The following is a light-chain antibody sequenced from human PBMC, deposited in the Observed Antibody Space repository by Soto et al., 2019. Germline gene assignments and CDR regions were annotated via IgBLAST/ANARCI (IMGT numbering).Light chain of an antibody. CDR1: SXNIGAGYD. CDR3: QSYETSLSGYV. Sequence: QSVLTQPHSVSGAPGQRVTISCTGSSXNIGAGYDVHWYQQLPGTAPRLLIQAYNTRPSGVPDRFSGSKSGASASLDITGLQTDDEADYYCQSYETSLSGYVFGFGTKVTVL. CDR2: AYN. J-gene: IGLJ1*01. V-gene: IGLV1-40*01.